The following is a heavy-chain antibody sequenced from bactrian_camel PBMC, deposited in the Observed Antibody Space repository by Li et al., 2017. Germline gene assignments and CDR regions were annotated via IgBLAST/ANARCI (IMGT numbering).Heavy chain of an antibody. CDR2: IRTGYPFTS. J-gene: IGHJ6*01. V-gene: IGHV3-3*01. D-gene: IGHD4*01. CDR1: KSTWSNNC. Sequence: HVQLVESGGGSVQAGGSLTLSCAPSKSTWSNNCMGWFRQAPGKERETVASIRTGYPFTSDYHASVEGRFTISQDNDKNTLYLQMYSLKPEDTAIYYCAARRPKFGGGCLADYATWGQGTQVTVS. CDR3: AARRPKFGGGCLADYAT.